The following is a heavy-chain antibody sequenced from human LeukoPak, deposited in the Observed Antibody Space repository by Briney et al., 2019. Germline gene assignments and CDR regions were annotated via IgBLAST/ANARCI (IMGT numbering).Heavy chain of an antibody. CDR1: GLTFGDYA. V-gene: IGHV3-49*03. CDR3: TRGLSPSSGAVAGYNWFDP. J-gene: IGHJ5*02. CDR2: IRSKAYGGTT. Sequence: PGGSLRLSCTASGLTFGDYAMSWFRQAPGKGLEWVGFIRSKAYGGTTEYAASVKGRFTILRDDSKSIAYLQMNSLKTEDTAVYYCTRGLSPSSGAVAGYNWFDPWGQGTLVTVSS. D-gene: IGHD6-19*01.